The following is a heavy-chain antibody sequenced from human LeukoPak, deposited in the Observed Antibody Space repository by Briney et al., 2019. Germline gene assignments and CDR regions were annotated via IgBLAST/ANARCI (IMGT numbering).Heavy chain of an antibody. CDR2: IIPIFGTA. J-gene: IGHJ4*02. V-gene: IGHV1-69*13. Sequence: SVKVSCKASGGTFSSYAISWVRQAPGRGVEWMGGIIPIFGTANYAQKFQGRVTITPDESTSTAYMELSSLRSEDTAVYYCASSYDSSGPSADWGQGTLVTVSS. D-gene: IGHD3-22*01. CDR3: ASSYDSSGPSAD. CDR1: GGTFSSYA.